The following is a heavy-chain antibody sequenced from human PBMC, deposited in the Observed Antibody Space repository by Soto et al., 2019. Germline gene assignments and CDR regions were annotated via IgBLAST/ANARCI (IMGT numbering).Heavy chain of an antibody. J-gene: IGHJ6*02. CDR1: EFTFTSST. V-gene: IGHV1-58*01. CDR2: IVVGSGNT. D-gene: IGHD3-3*02. Sequence: SVKVSCKASEFTFTSSTVQWVRQARGQRLEWIGWIVVGSGNTNYAQKFQERVTITRDMSTSTAYMELSSLRSGDTAVYYCAAADEGWKLALDVWGQGTKVTVSS. CDR3: AAADEGWKLALDV.